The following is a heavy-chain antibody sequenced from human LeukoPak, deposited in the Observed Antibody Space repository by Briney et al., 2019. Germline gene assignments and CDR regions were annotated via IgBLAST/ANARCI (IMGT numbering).Heavy chain of an antibody. J-gene: IGHJ4*02. CDR2: LYSSGTT. CDR3: ARQGAPYGVIAARGPDY. Sequence: SETLSLTCTVSGASISSGRNYWGWIRQFPGKGLEWIASLYSSGTTHYNPSLQSRVSVSVDTSKNQFSLKLSSVTAADTAVYYCARQGAPYGVIAARGPDYWGQGTLVTVSS. V-gene: IGHV4-39*01. CDR1: GASISSGRNY. D-gene: IGHD6-6*01.